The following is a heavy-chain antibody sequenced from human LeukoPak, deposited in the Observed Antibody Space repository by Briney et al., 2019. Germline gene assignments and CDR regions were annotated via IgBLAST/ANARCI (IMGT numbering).Heavy chain of an antibody. Sequence: SETLSLTCTVSGGSISSGGYYWSWIRQPPGKSLEWIGYIYHSGSTYYNPSLKSRVTISVDTSKSQFSLKLGSVTAADTALYYCAREYSDYYYTMDVWGQGTTVIVSS. CDR3: AREYSDYYYTMDV. CDR1: GGSISSGGYY. CDR2: IYHSGST. D-gene: IGHD4-11*01. V-gene: IGHV4-30-2*01. J-gene: IGHJ6*02.